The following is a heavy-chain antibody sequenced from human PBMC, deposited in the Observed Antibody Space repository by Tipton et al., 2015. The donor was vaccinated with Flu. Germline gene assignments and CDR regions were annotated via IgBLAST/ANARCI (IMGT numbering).Heavy chain of an antibody. CDR1: GGSISSFY. CDR2: VDISGST. V-gene: IGHV4-4*08. J-gene: IGHJ4*02. Sequence: TLSLTCTVSGGSISSFYWSWIRQSPGKGLEWIGHVDISGSTHYSYYPSLKSRVTMSLDTSNNQFSLNLHSVTAADTAVYYCARGGLPNGPSGYSFDSWGQGILVTVSS. CDR3: ARGGLPNGPSGYSFDS. D-gene: IGHD5-12*01.